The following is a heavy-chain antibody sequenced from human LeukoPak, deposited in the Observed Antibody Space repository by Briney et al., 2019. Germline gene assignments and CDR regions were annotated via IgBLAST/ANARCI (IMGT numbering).Heavy chain of an antibody. J-gene: IGHJ4*02. V-gene: IGHV3-23*01. CDR2: IFPSGGEI. CDR3: ATYRQVLLPFES. D-gene: IGHD2-8*02. Sequence: GGSLRLSCSASGFTFSTYAMHWVRQPPGKGLEWVSSIFPSGGEIHYADSVRGRFTISRDNSKSTLSLQMNSLRAEDTAIYYCATYRQVLLPFESWGQGTLVTVSS. CDR1: GFTFSTYA.